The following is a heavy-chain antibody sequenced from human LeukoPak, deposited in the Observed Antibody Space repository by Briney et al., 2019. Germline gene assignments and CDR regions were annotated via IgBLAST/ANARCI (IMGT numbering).Heavy chain of an antibody. V-gene: IGHV4-59*01. J-gene: IGHJ6*02. Sequence: SETLSLTCTVSGGSISSYYWSWMRQPPGKGQERIGHIYYSGSTNYNPSLKSRVTISVDTSKNQFSLKLSSVTAADTAVYYCARGIAVAGTSGYYYGMDVWGQGTTVTVSS. CDR3: ARGIAVAGTSGYYYGMDV. CDR1: GGSISSYY. CDR2: IYYSGST. D-gene: IGHD6-19*01.